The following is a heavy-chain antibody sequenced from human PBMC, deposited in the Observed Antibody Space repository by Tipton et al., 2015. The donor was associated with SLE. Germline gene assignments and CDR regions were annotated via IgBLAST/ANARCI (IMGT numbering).Heavy chain of an antibody. V-gene: IGHV1-18*01. J-gene: IGHJ6*02. CDR3: AREGGHSTSTSCPYYYYYGMDV. Sequence: QLVQSGSELKKPGASVKVSCKASGYTFTSYGISWVRQAPGQGLEWMGWISAYNGNTNYAQKFQDRVTITADESTSTAYMELSSLRSEDTAVYYCAREGGHSTSTSCPYYYYYGMDVWGQGTTVTVSS. CDR2: ISAYNGNT. D-gene: IGHD2-2*01. CDR1: GYTFTSYG.